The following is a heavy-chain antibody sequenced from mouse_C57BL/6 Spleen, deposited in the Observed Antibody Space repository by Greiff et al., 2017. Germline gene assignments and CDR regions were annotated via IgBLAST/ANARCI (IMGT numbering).Heavy chain of an antibody. CDR1: GYTFTSYW. D-gene: IGHD1-1*01. V-gene: IGHV1-55*01. CDR2: IYPCNGGT. J-gene: IGHJ3*01. Sequence: QVQLQQPGAELVKPGASVKMSCKASGYTFTSYWITWVKQRPGQGLEWIGVIYPCNGGTNSNQKFKNKATLTVDTSSSTAYRQLSSLTSENSAVYYCSRQRSSFAYWGQGTLVTVSA. CDR3: SRQRSSFAY.